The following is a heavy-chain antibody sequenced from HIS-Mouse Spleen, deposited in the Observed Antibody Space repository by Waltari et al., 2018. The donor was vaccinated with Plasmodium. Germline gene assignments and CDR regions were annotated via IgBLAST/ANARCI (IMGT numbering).Heavy chain of an antibody. J-gene: IGHJ3*02. CDR3: ASPKWERLQGDAFDI. Sequence: QVQLVQSGAEVKKPVASVKVSCKASGYTFTGYYMHWVRQAPGQGLEWIGWINPTRGGTNYAQKVQGRVTMTRDTSISTAYMELSRLRSDDTAVYYCASPKWERLQGDAFDIWGQGTMVTVSS. D-gene: IGHD1-26*01. CDR2: INPTRGGT. CDR1: GYTFTGYY. V-gene: IGHV1-2*02.